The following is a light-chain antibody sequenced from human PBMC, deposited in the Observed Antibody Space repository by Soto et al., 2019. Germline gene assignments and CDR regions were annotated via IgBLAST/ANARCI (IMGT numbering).Light chain of an antibody. CDR2: AAS. CDR1: QSISTW. V-gene: IGKV1-5*01. Sequence: DIQMTQSPSTLSASVGYRVTITCRASQSISTWLAWYQQKPGKAPKLLIYAASSLESGVPSRFSGSGSGTEFTLTISSLQPDHFATYYCQQYNSKFGGGTKVEIK. CDR3: QQYNSK. J-gene: IGKJ4*01.